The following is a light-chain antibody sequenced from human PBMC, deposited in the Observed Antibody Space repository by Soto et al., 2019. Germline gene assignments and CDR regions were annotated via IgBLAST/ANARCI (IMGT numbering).Light chain of an antibody. CDR3: CSYAGGSTYA. CDR1: SSDVGGYNL. Sequence: QSVLTRPASVSGSPRQSITISCAGTSSDVGGYNLVSWYQQHPGKATKLMIYEDNERPSGVSNRFSGSKSGNTASLTISGLRAEDEADYYCCSYAGGSTYAFGTGTKVTVL. J-gene: IGLJ1*01. V-gene: IGLV2-23*01. CDR2: EDN.